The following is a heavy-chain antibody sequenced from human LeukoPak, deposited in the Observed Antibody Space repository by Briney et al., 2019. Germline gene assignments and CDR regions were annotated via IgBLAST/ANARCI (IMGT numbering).Heavy chain of an antibody. J-gene: IGHJ4*02. CDR1: GDTFSSYA. CDR2: ISTYNGHT. Sequence: GASVKVSCKASGDTFSSYAISWVRRAPGQGLEWMGWISTYNGHTNYARKVQGRVTMTTDTSTSTAYMELRSLRSDDTAVYYCAREGGRYCSGGSCYSSNGWYGGLNYWGQGTLVTVSS. CDR3: AREGGRYCSGGSCYSSNGWYGGLNY. D-gene: IGHD2-15*01. V-gene: IGHV1-18*01.